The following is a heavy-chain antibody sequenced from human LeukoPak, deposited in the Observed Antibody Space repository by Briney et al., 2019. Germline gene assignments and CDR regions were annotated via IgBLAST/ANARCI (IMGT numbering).Heavy chain of an antibody. Sequence: GGSLRLSCAASGFIFSNSAMSWVRQAPGKGLEWVAGINGGGTGTYYAYSVRGRVTISRDNSKSTLYLELNTVRAEDTAVYYCAKAGAIKFDYWGQGILVSVSS. CDR1: GFIFSNSA. J-gene: IGHJ4*02. D-gene: IGHD1-26*01. V-gene: IGHV3-23*01. CDR3: AKAGAIKFDY. CDR2: INGGGTGT.